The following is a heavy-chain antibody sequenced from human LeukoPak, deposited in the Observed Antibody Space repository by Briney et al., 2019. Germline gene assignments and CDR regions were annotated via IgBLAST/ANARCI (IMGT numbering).Heavy chain of an antibody. CDR3: AKGGCRGTCNPLAY. CDR2: SGDSDGST. J-gene: IGHJ4*02. D-gene: IGHD2-15*01. Sequence: GGSLRLSCAASGFTFSGSGMSWVRQAPGKGLEWISSSGDSDGSTYYADSLKGRFTISRDNSKNTLYLQMNNLRAEDTAVYYCAKGGCRGTCNPLAYWGQGTLVTVSS. CDR1: GFTFSGSG. V-gene: IGHV3-23*01.